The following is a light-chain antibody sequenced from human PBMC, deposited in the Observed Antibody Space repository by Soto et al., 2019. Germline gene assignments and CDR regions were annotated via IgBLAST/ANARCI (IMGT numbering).Light chain of an antibody. J-gene: IGKJ1*01. Sequence: ESVLTQSPGTLSLSPGERATLSCRASQSVSNNYLAWYQQKPGQAPRLLIYGASNRARGIPDRFMGSGSGTDLALTISGLEPEDFAVYYCLQYGSSGTFGQGTKVEIK. CDR1: QSVSNNY. CDR3: LQYGSSGT. V-gene: IGKV3-20*01. CDR2: GAS.